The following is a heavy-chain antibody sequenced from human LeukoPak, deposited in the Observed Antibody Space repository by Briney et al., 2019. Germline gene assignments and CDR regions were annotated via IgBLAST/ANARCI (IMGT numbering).Heavy chain of an antibody. CDR1: GGTFSSFA. D-gene: IGHD6-13*01. CDR2: IIPTFGTA. Sequence: SVKVSCKASGGTFSSFAISWVRQAPGQGLEWMGGIIPTFGTANYAQKFQGRVTITTDESTSTAYMELNSLKSEDTAVYYCATSGKQQPTWFDPWGQGTLVTVSS. CDR3: ATSGKQQPTWFDP. J-gene: IGHJ5*02. V-gene: IGHV1-69*05.